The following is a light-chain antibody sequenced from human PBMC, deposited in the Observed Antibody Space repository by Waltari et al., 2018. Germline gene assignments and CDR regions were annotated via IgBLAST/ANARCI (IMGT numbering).Light chain of an antibody. Sequence: SYVLTQPPSVSVAPGETARITCGGHNIESKSVHWYRQRPGQAPVVVISYDNDRAAGIPGRFSGSNAGNTATLTISRVEAGDEADYYCQVWDANTDPGVFGTGTEVTVL. V-gene: IGLV3-21*01. CDR2: YDN. J-gene: IGLJ1*01. CDR1: NIESKS. CDR3: QVWDANTDPGV.